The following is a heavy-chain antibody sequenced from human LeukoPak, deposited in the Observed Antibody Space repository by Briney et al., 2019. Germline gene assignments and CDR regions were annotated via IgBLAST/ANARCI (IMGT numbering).Heavy chain of an antibody. J-gene: IGHJ4*02. CDR1: GFTVSSNY. V-gene: IGHV3-66*01. D-gene: IGHD3-9*01. CDR2: IYSGGST. Sequence: PGGSLRLSCAASGFTVSSNYMSWVRQPPGKGLGWVSVIYSGGSTYYADSVKGRFTISRDSSKNTVYLQMNSLRAEDTAIYYCARAGVLRYLGDWGQGTLVTVSS. CDR3: ARAGVLRYLGD.